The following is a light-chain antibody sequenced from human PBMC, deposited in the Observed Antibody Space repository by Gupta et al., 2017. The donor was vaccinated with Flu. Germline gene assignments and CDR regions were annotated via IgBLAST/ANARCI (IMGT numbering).Light chain of an antibody. J-gene: IGKJ4*01. Sequence: DVVLTQSPLSLPVTLGQPASISCRSSQSLVHTDGNTYLTWFQQRPGQSPRRLIYKVSNRDSGVPDRFSGSGSGTDFTLKISRVEAEDVGVYYCMQGTHWLTFCGGTKVEIK. V-gene: IGKV2-30*02. CDR1: QSLVHTDGNTY. CDR2: KVS. CDR3: MQGTHWLT.